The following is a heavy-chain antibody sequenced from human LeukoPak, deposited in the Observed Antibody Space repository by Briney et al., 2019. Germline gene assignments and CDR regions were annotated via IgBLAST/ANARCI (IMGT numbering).Heavy chain of an antibody. V-gene: IGHV3-23*01. J-gene: IGHJ4*02. Sequence: GGSLRLSCAASGFTVSSNYMSWVRQAPGKGLEWVSAISGSGGSTYYADSVKGRFTISRDNSKNTLYLQMNSLRAEDTAVYYCAKDSGDYYDSSGYYYEAVGYFDYWGQGTLVTVSS. D-gene: IGHD3-22*01. CDR2: ISGSGGST. CDR3: AKDSGDYYDSSGYYYEAVGYFDY. CDR1: GFTVSSNY.